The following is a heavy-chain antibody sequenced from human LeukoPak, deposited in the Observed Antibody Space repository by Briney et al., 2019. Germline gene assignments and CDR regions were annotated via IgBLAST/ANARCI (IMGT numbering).Heavy chain of an antibody. D-gene: IGHD3-22*01. CDR1: GGTFSSYA. Sequence: SVKVSCKASGGTFSSYAISWVRQAPGQGLEWMGGIIPIFGTANYAQKFQGRVTMTRDTSISTAYMELSRLRSDDTAVYYCARDSHRITMIQRYWGQGTLVTVSS. V-gene: IGHV1-69*05. CDR2: IIPIFGTA. CDR3: ARDSHRITMIQRY. J-gene: IGHJ4*02.